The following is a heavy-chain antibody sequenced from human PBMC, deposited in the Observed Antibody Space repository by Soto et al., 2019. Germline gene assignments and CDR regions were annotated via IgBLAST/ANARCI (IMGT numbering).Heavy chain of an antibody. CDR2: IYYSGST. V-gene: IGHV4-61*01. D-gene: IGHD6-19*01. CDR3: ARDSSGLDY. CDR1: GGSISRWWSY. Sequence: PSETLSLTCPVSGGSISRWWSYWGWIRQPPGKGLEWIRYIYYSGSTNYNPSLKSRVTISVDTSKNQFSLKLSSVTAADTAVYYCARDSSGLDYWGQGTLVTVS. J-gene: IGHJ4*02.